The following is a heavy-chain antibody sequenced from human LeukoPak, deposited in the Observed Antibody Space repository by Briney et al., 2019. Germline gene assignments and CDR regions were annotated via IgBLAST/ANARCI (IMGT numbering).Heavy chain of an antibody. D-gene: IGHD6-19*01. CDR2: IYYSGST. V-gene: IGHV4-61*08. Sequence: PSETLSLTCTVSDGSISSGGYYWSWIRQPPGKGLEWIGYIYYSGSTNYNPSLKSRVTISVDTSKNQFSLKLSSVTAADTAVYYCARAPYSSGWYGFDYWGQGTLVTVSS. CDR1: DGSISSGGYY. CDR3: ARAPYSSGWYGFDY. J-gene: IGHJ4*02.